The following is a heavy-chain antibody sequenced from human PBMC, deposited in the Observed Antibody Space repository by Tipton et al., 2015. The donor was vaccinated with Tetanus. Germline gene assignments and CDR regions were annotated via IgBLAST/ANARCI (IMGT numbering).Heavy chain of an antibody. D-gene: IGHD7-27*01. CDR2: VSYSGRT. J-gene: IGHJ2*01. CDR3: ARLFNWGSGYFFFDL. Sequence: TLSLTCTVSGGSVRSGSYSWNWIRQPPGKGLEWLAYVSYSGRTNSNYSLKSRITVSQDTSKNQFSLRLTSVTAADTAVYFCARLFNWGSGYFFFDLWGRGTLVTVSS. V-gene: IGHV4-61*01. CDR1: GGSVRSGSYS.